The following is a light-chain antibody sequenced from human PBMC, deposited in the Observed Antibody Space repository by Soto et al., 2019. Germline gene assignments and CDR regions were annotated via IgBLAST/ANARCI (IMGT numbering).Light chain of an antibody. CDR1: ESVHRN. J-gene: IGKJ3*01. V-gene: IGKV3-15*01. Sequence: EVVMTQSPAPLSVPPGERITLSCRASESVHRNLAWYQQKPGQGPSLLIYYASTRATGVPDRFTGSGSGTEFTLTISSLQSEDFGVYHCQHYSNWPPTFGPGTKVEIK. CDR3: QHYSNWPPT. CDR2: YAS.